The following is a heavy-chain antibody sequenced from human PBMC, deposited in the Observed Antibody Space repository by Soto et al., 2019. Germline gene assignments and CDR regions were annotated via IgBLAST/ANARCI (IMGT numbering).Heavy chain of an antibody. CDR2: INPATGAA. J-gene: IGHJ3*02. D-gene: IGHD3-3*01. CDR1: GYPVTAYY. Sequence: QLHLVQSGAVVKKPGASVTVSCSASGYPVTAYYMHWVRQAPGRGLEWMGGINPATGAAKYTQTFQVKVNMTRDTTTSTVFMEMSALTSEDTAVFYWARGGGVGVAGSAAFDMWGQGTLGTVSS. V-gene: IGHV1-2*02. CDR3: ARGGGVGVAGSAAFDM.